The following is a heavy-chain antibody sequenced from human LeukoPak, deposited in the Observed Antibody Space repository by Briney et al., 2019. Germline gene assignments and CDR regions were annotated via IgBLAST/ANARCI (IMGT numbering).Heavy chain of an antibody. CDR2: INPNSGGT. Sequence: ASVKVSCKASGYTFTGYYMHWVRQAPGQGLEWMGWINPNSGGTNYAQKFQGWVTMTRDTSISTAYMELSRLRSDDTAVYYCARATLDPITMVRGVIPRGDYGMDVWGQGTTVTVSS. D-gene: IGHD3-10*01. CDR1: GYTFTGYY. V-gene: IGHV1-2*04. CDR3: ARATLDPITMVRGVIPRGDYGMDV. J-gene: IGHJ6*02.